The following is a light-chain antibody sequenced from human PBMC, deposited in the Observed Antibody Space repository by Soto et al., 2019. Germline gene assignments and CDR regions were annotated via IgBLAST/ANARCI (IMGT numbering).Light chain of an antibody. CDR3: QSYDSSLKTYV. Sequence: QSVLTQPPSVSGAPGQEISISCSGDYSNIGAGYDVQWYQQLPGRAPRLLMFANTNRPSGIPDRFFGSRSATSASLAITGLHAEYEADYYCQSYDSSLKTYVFGFGTKLTVL. J-gene: IGLJ1*01. V-gene: IGLV1-40*01. CDR2: ANT. CDR1: YSNIGAGYD.